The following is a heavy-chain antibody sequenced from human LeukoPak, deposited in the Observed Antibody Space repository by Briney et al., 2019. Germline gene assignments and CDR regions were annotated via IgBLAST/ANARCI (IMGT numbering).Heavy chain of an antibody. Sequence: GGSLRLSCAASGFTFSSYEMNWVRQAPGKGLEWVSYISSSGSTIYYADSVKGRFTISRDNSKNTLYLQMNSLRAEDTAVYYCARSKNRVRGVINPREGAFDIWGQGTMVTVSS. J-gene: IGHJ3*02. CDR2: ISSSGSTI. CDR3: ARSKNRVRGVINPREGAFDI. D-gene: IGHD3-10*01. V-gene: IGHV3-48*03. CDR1: GFTFSSYE.